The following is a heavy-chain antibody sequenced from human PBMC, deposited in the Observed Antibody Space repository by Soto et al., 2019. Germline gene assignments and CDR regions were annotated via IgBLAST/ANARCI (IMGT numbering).Heavy chain of an antibody. CDR2: ISSNGVGT. Sequence: EVQLAESGGGLAQPGGSLRLYCAASGFTLSGYAMDWVRQAPGKGLEYVSGISSNGVGTYYANSVQGRFTISRDNSKNTVYLQMGSLRPEDMAVYYCARRARPDFYYMDVWCKGTTVTVSS. V-gene: IGHV3-64*01. CDR3: ARRARPDFYYMDV. D-gene: IGHD6-6*01. CDR1: GFTLSGYA. J-gene: IGHJ6*03.